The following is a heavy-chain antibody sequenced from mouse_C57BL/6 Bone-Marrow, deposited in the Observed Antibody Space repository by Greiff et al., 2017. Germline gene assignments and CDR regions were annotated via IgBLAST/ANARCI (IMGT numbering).Heavy chain of an antibody. Sequence: EVKLMESGGDLVKPGGSLKLSCAASGFTFSSYGMSWVRQTPDKRLEWVATISSGGSYTYYPDSVKGRFTISRDNAKNTLYLQRSSLKSEDTAMYYCARRNTVVALYYYAMDYWGQGTSVTVSS. CDR1: GFTFSSYG. D-gene: IGHD1-1*01. J-gene: IGHJ4*01. CDR3: ARRNTVVALYYYAMDY. V-gene: IGHV5-6*01. CDR2: ISSGGSYT.